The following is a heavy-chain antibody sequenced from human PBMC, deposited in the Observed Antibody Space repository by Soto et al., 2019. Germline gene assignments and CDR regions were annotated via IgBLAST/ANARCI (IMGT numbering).Heavy chain of an antibody. CDR2: IYYSGST. D-gene: IGHD6-13*01. Sequence: SETLSLTCTVSGGSISSYYWSWIRQPPGKGLEWIGYIYYSGSTNYNPSLKSRVTISVDTSKNQFSLKLSSVTAADTAMYYCARRESSSWYYFDYWGQGTLVTVSS. V-gene: IGHV4-59*01. J-gene: IGHJ4*02. CDR1: GGSISSYY. CDR3: ARRESSSWYYFDY.